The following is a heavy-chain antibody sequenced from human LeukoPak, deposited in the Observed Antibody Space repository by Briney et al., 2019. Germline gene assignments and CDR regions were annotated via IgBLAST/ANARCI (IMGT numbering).Heavy chain of an antibody. Sequence: PGGSLRLSCAASGFTFSSYSMNWVRQAPGKGLEWVSSISSSSSYIYYADSVKGRFTISRDNAKNSLYLQMNSLRAEDTAVYYCARGGDQIVVVPAAMEDWFDPWGQGTLVTVSS. CDR3: ARGGDQIVVVPAAMEDWFDP. CDR1: GFTFSSYS. CDR2: ISSSSSYI. V-gene: IGHV3-21*01. J-gene: IGHJ5*02. D-gene: IGHD2-2*01.